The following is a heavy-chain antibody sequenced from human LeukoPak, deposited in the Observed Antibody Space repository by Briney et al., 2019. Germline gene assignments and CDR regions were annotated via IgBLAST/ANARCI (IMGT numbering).Heavy chain of an antibody. V-gene: IGHV3-20*04. CDR3: AGSAERLILGRYFDY. J-gene: IGHJ4*02. D-gene: IGHD3-22*01. CDR1: GFSFDDYG. Sequence: PGGSLRLSCAASGFSFDDYGMSWVRQAPGKGLEWVSDINWNGGSTGYVDSVKGRFTISRDNAKNSLYLQMNSLRAEDTALYYCAGSAERLILGRYFDYWGQGTLVTVSS. CDR2: INWNGGST.